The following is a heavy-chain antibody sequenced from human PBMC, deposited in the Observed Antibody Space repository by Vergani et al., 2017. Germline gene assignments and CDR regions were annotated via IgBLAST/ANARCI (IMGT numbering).Heavy chain of an antibody. CDR2: IIPILGIA. J-gene: IGHJ4*02. CDR3: ASFCSSTSCFYFDD. Sequence: QVQLVQSGAEVKKPGASVKVSCKASGYTFTSYGISWVRQAPGQGLEWMGWIIPILGIANYAQKFQGRVTITADKSTSTAYMELSSLRSEDTAVYYCASFCSSTSCFYFDDWGQGTLVTVSS. D-gene: IGHD2-2*01. CDR1: GYTFTSYG. V-gene: IGHV1-69*10.